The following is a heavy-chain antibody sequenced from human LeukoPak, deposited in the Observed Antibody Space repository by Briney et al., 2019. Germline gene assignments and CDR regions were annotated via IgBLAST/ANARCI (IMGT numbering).Heavy chain of an antibody. J-gene: IGHJ4*02. CDR1: GFTFRSYA. V-gene: IGHV3-23*01. Sequence: GESLRLSCAASGFTFRSYAMSWVRQAPGKGLEWVSTISGSGGNTYYADSVKGRFTISRDNSKNTVYVQMNSLRAEDTAVYYCAKGYDSSGYYFNSHDYWGQGTPVTVSS. D-gene: IGHD3-22*01. CDR3: AKGYDSSGYYFNSHDY. CDR2: ISGSGGNT.